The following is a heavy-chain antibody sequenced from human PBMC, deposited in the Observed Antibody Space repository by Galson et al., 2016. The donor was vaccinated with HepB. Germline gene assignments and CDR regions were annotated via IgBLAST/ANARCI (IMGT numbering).Heavy chain of an antibody. D-gene: IGHD2-21*02. CDR3: ASLQVTDTIFDY. Sequence: QSGAEVKKPGESLRISCKASGYTFTGYYMHWVRQAPGQGLEWMGWINPNSGGTNYAQKFQGRVTMTRDTSISTAYMELSRLRSDDTAVYYCASLQVTDTIFDYWGQGTLVTVSS. V-gene: IGHV1-2*02. CDR2: INPNSGGT. J-gene: IGHJ4*02. CDR1: GYTFTGYY.